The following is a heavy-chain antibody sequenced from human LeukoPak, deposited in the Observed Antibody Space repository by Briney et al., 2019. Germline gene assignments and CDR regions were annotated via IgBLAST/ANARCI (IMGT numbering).Heavy chain of an antibody. V-gene: IGHV4-38-2*02. J-gene: IGHJ5*02. D-gene: IGHD6-6*01. CDR3: ARLDQYSSSSFWFDP. CDR1: GYSISSGYY. CDR2: IYHSGST. Sequence: PSETLSLTCTVSGYSISSGYYWGWIRQPPGKGLEWIGSIYHSGSTYYNPSLKSRVTISVDTSKNQFSLKLSSVTAADTAVYYCARLDQYSSSSFWFDPWGQGTLVTVSS.